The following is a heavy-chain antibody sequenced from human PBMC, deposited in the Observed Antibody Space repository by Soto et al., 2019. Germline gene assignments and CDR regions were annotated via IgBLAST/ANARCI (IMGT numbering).Heavy chain of an antibody. CDR3: AKEQAPSIADNSSIFEY. D-gene: IGHD3-3*02. Sequence: PGGSLRLSCASSVFTFSDYPMTCVRHSPGKWLEWVSSISGSGGSTYYADSVKGRFTISRDNSKSTLYLQMNSLRAEDTAVYYCAKEQAPSIADNSSIFEYWGQATLVTVS. CDR2: ISGSGGST. J-gene: IGHJ4*02. V-gene: IGHV3-23*01. CDR1: VFTFSDYP.